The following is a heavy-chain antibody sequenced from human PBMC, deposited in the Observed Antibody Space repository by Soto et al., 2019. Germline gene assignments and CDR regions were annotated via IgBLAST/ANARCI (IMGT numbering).Heavy chain of an antibody. D-gene: IGHD5-12*01. CDR1: GDSVSSNTSS. CDR3: AKGDNLGPKTGYAFDP. V-gene: IGHV6-1*01. Sequence: PSQTLSLACAISGDSVSSNTSSCNFIRQSPSRGLEWLGRTYFRSKLYNDYAVSVKSRIIINPDTSNNQFSLQLNSVTPEDTAVYFCAKGDNLGPKTGYAFDPWGQGIMVTVSS. J-gene: IGHJ5*02. CDR2: TYFRSKLYN.